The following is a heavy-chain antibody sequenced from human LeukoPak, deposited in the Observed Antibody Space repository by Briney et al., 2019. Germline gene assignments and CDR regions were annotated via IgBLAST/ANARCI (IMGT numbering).Heavy chain of an antibody. D-gene: IGHD6-19*01. J-gene: IGHJ3*02. CDR1: GYTFTSYA. V-gene: IGHV7-4-1*02. CDR2: INTNTGNP. Sequence: ASVKVSCKASGYTFTSYAMHWVRQAPGQGLEWMGWINTNTGNPTYAQGFTGRFVFSLDTSVSTAYLQISSLKAEDTAVYYCARDQQWLVRGDAFDIWGQGTMVTVSS. CDR3: ARDQQWLVRGDAFDI.